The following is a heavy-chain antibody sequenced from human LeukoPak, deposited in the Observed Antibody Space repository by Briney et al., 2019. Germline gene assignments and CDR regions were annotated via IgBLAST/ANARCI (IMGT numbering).Heavy chain of an antibody. CDR3: ARDRVSSYYFDY. CDR2: ISNSGST. D-gene: IGHD6-13*01. CDR1: NGSITSNY. Sequence: SETLSLTCTVSNGSITSNYWSWIRQPAGKGLEWIGRISNSGSTNYNPSLKSRVTISVDTSKNQLSLKLSSVTAADTAVYYCARDRVSSYYFDYWGQGTLVTVSS. V-gene: IGHV4-4*07. J-gene: IGHJ4*02.